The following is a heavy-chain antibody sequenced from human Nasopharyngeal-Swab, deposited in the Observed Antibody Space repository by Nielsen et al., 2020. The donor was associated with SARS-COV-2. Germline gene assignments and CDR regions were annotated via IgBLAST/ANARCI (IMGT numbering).Heavy chain of an antibody. CDR2: ISISSTYI. V-gene: IGHV3-21*01. CDR3: ARSPYYDFWSGYYTRFDY. J-gene: IGHJ4*02. Sequence: VRQAPGKGREWVSSISISSTYIYYADSVKGRFTVSRDIAKNSLYLQMSSLRTEDAAVYYCARSPYYDFWSGYYTRFDYWGRGTLGTVSS. D-gene: IGHD3-3*01.